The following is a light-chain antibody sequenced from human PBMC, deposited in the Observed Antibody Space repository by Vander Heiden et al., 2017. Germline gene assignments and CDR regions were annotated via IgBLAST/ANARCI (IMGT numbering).Light chain of an antibody. CDR1: ESISSW. J-gene: IGKJ1*01. Sequence: DIQMTQYPSTLSASVGDRVTISCRASESISSWLAWYQQKPGKAPKLLLYKASTLESGVPSRFSGSGSGTEFTLTISTLQPDDFAVYYCQHYDSSPWTFGQGTKVEVK. CDR3: QHYDSSPWT. CDR2: KAS. V-gene: IGKV1-5*03.